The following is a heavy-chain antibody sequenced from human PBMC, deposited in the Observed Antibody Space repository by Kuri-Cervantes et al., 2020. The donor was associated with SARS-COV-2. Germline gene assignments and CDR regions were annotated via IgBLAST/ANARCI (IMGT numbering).Heavy chain of an antibody. CDR2: MNPNSGNT. J-gene: IGHJ4*02. D-gene: IGHD2-21*01. V-gene: IGHV1-8*03. CDR1: GYTFTTYG. CDR3: YCAPKEGFDS. Sequence: ASVKVSCKSSGYTFTTYGISWVRQATGQGLEWMGWMNPNSGNTGYAQKFQGRVTITRNTSISTAYMELSSLTSEDTAIYYCYCAPKEGFDSWGQGTLVTVSS.